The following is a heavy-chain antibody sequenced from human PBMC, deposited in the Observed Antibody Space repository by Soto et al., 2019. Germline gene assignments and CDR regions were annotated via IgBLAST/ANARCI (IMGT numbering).Heavy chain of an antibody. V-gene: IGHV3-15*07. CDR2: VKSKTDGGTT. J-gene: IGHJ4*01. Sequence: WGSLRLSYAASGVTFGDAWSNWVRQTPGKGLEWVGRVKSKTDGGTTDFAAPVKGRFAISRDDSKNMVYLEMNSLKTEDTAIYYCTTDSYITSIIVRFDYWGHGTLVTVSS. CDR1: GVTFGDAW. D-gene: IGHD3-22*01. CDR3: TTDSYITSIIVRFDY.